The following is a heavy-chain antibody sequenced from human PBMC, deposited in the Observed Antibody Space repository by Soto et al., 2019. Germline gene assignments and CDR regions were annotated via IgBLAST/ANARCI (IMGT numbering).Heavy chain of an antibody. J-gene: IGHJ3*02. D-gene: IGHD1-20*01. V-gene: IGHV3-49*03. CDR1: GFTFGDYA. Sequence: GGSLRLSCTASGFTFGDYAMSWFRQAPGKGLEWVGFIRSKAYGGTTEYAASVKGRFTISRDDSKSIAYLQMNSLKTEDTAVYYCTRDGLTGKDAFDIWGQGTMVTVSS. CDR2: IRSKAYGGTT. CDR3: TRDGLTGKDAFDI.